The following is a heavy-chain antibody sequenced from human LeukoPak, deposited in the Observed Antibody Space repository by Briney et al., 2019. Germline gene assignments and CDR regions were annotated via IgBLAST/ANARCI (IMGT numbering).Heavy chain of an antibody. CDR3: TTRYYYDSSGYQRAFDI. Sequence: PGGSLRLSCAASGFTFSGSAMHWVRQASGKGLEWVGRIRSKANSYATAYAASVKGRFTISRDDSKNTAYLQMNSLKTEHTAVYYCTTRYYYDSSGYQRAFDIWGQGKMVTVSS. CDR2: IRSKANSYAT. J-gene: IGHJ3*02. V-gene: IGHV3-73*01. D-gene: IGHD3-22*01. CDR1: GFTFSGSA.